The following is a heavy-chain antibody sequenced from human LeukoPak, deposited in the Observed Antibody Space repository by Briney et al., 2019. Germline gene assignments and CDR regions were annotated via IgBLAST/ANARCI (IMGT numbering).Heavy chain of an antibody. V-gene: IGHV3-53*01. CDR3: AKDQITIFGNWFDP. Sequence: GGSLRLSCAASGFTVSSNYMSWVRQAPGKGLEWVSVIYSGGSTYYADSVKGRFTISRDNSKNTLYLQMNSLRAEDTAVYYCAKDQITIFGNWFDPWGQGTLVTVSS. J-gene: IGHJ5*02. D-gene: IGHD3-3*01. CDR2: IYSGGST. CDR1: GFTVSSNY.